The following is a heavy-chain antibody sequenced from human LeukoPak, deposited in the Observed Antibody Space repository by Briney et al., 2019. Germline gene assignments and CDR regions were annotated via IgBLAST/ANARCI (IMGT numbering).Heavy chain of an antibody. CDR1: GFTLSSYS. Sequence: PGGSLRLSCAASGFTLSSYSMNWVRQAPGKGLGWVSAFIGDSRYTYYAGSVRVRSTISRDNAENSLYLQINSLRAEDTAVYYCARAPTVLVGYCSSSSCQADYWGQGTLVTVSS. V-gene: IGHV3-21*01. D-gene: IGHD2-2*01. CDR2: FIGDSRYT. J-gene: IGHJ4*02. CDR3: ARAPTVLVGYCSSSSCQADY.